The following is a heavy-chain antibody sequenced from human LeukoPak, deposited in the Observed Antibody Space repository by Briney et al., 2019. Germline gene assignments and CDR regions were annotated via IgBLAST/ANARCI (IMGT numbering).Heavy chain of an antibody. Sequence: KPSEAPALTCTGFGGSIRRFYWGWIRQPPGEGLGGIGYIYYNGNTNYNPSLNRRVTISIDTSKTEFSLNLSSVTAADTAVYYCAKSGVWYGEYYFDYWGQGTLVTVSS. V-gene: IGHV4-59*01. CDR3: AKSGVWYGEYYFDY. J-gene: IGHJ4*02. CDR1: GGSIRRFY. CDR2: IYYNGNT. D-gene: IGHD3-10*01.